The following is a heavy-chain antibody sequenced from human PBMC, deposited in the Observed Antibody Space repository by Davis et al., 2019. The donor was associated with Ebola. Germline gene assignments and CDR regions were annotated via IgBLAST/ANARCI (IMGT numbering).Heavy chain of an antibody. D-gene: IGHD4-17*01. Sequence: ASVQVSCKTYGYTFASYGINWVRQAPEQGLEWMGWITAYNGYTKYAQNFEGRVTMTTDTSTSTAYMELRSLRSDDTAVYYCARGLLDYGEYSGWGMDVWGQGTAVTVSS. CDR3: ARGLLDYGEYSGWGMDV. V-gene: IGHV1-18*01. CDR2: ITAYNGYT. CDR1: GYTFASYG. J-gene: IGHJ6*02.